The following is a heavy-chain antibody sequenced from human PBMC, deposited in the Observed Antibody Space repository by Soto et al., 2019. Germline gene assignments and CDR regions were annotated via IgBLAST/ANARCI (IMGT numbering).Heavy chain of an antibody. J-gene: IGHJ6*02. CDR1: GYTFTSYG. Sequence: ASVKVSCKASGYTFTSYGISWVRQAPGQGLEWMGWISAYNGNTNYAQKLQGRVTMTTDTSTSTAYMELRSLRSDDTAVYYCARKGRVYCGGDCYVNYYYGMDVWGQGTTVTV. V-gene: IGHV1-18*04. CDR3: ARKGRVYCGGDCYVNYYYGMDV. D-gene: IGHD2-21*02. CDR2: ISAYNGNT.